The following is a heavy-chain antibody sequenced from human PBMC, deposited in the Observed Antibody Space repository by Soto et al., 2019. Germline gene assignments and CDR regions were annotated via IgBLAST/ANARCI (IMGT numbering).Heavy chain of an antibody. CDR3: AREPYYYDSSGYYFPRKRADAFDI. J-gene: IGHJ3*02. CDR2: IYYSGST. Sequence: SETLSLTCTVSGGSISSGGYYWSWIRQHPGKGLEWIGYIYYSGSTYYNPSLKSRVTISVDTSKNQFSLKLSSVTAADTAVYYCAREPYYYDSSGYYFPRKRADAFDIWGQGTMVTVSS. D-gene: IGHD3-22*01. CDR1: GGSISSGGYY. V-gene: IGHV4-31*03.